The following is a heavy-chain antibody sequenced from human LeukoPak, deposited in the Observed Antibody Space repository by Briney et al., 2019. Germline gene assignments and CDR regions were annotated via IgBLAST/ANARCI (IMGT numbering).Heavy chain of an antibody. V-gene: IGHV4-39*07. CDR1: GFTFSSYW. Sequence: GSLRLSCAASGFTFSSYWMSWVRQPPGKGLEWIGSIYYSGSTFYNPSLKSRVTISVDTSTNQFSLKLSSVTAADTAVYYCTRWPVSSTSGDYWGQGTLVTVSS. CDR3: TRWPVSSTSGDY. D-gene: IGHD5/OR15-5a*01. CDR2: IYYSGST. J-gene: IGHJ4*02.